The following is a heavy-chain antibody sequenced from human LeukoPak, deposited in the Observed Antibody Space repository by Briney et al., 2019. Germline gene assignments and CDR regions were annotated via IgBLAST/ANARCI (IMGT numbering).Heavy chain of an antibody. Sequence: GGSLRLSCAASGFTFSSYEMNWVRQAPGKGLEWVSYISSSGSTIYYADSVKGRFTISRDNAKNSLYLQMNSLRAEDTAVYYCARASNYDFWSGYYTHPPGSYYYYMDVWGKGTTVTVSS. CDR2: ISSSGSTI. CDR3: ARASNYDFWSGYYTHPPGSYYYYMDV. D-gene: IGHD3-3*01. CDR1: GFTFSSYE. J-gene: IGHJ6*03. V-gene: IGHV3-48*03.